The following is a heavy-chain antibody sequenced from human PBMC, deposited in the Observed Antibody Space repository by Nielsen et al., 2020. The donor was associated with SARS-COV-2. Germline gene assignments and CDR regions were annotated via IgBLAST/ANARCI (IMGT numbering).Heavy chain of an antibody. CDR2: ISSSSSYI. Sequence: GESLKISCAASGFTFSSYSMNWVRQAPGKGLEWVSSISSSSSYIYYADSVKGRFAISRDNAKNSLYLQMNSLRAEDTAVYYCARGGHDFWSGYSYYFDYWGQGTLVTVSS. V-gene: IGHV3-21*01. CDR1: GFTFSSYS. J-gene: IGHJ4*02. CDR3: ARGGHDFWSGYSYYFDY. D-gene: IGHD3-3*01.